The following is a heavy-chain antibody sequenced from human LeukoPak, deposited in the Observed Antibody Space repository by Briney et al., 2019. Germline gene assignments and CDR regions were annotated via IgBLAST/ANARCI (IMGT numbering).Heavy chain of an antibody. D-gene: IGHD6-6*01. CDR1: GFTFSSYG. CDR3: ATNQIAARSPYYFDY. J-gene: IGHJ4*02. V-gene: IGHV3-23*01. Sequence: GGSLRLSCAASGFTFSSYGMSWVRQAPGKGLEWVSAISGSGGSTYYADSVKGRFTISRDNSKNTLYLQMNSLRAEDTAVYYCATNQIAARSPYYFDYWGQGTLVTVSS. CDR2: ISGSGGST.